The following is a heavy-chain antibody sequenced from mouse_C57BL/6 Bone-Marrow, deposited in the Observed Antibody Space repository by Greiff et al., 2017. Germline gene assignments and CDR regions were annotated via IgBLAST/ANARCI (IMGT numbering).Heavy chain of an antibody. CDR1: GYTFTDYE. J-gene: IGHJ2*01. D-gene: IGHD4-1*01. Sequence: QVQLQQSGAELVRPGASVTLSCKASGYTFTDYEMHWVKQTPVHGLEWIGAIDPETGGTAYNQKFKGKAILTADKSSSTAYMELSSLTSEDSAVYFCARDWDYFDYWGQGTTLTVSS. CDR2: IDPETGGT. V-gene: IGHV1-15*01. CDR3: ARDWDYFDY.